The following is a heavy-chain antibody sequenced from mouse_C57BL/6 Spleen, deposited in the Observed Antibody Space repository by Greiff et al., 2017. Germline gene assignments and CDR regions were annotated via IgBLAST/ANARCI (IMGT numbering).Heavy chain of an antibody. Sequence: VQLQQSGPELVKPGASVKISCKASGYSFTGYYMNWVKQSPEKSLEWIGEINPSTGGTTYNQKFKAKATLTVDKSSSTAYMQLKSLTSEDSAVYYCARLYYGSSHYFDYWGQGTTLTVSS. CDR2: INPSTGGT. D-gene: IGHD1-1*01. CDR1: GYSFTGYY. V-gene: IGHV1-42*01. CDR3: ARLYYGSSHYFDY. J-gene: IGHJ2*01.